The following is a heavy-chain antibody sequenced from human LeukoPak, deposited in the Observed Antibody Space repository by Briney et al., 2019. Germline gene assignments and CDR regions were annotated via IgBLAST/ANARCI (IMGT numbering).Heavy chain of an antibody. CDR3: ARDDGRTWLLDL. J-gene: IGHJ5*02. V-gene: IGHV1-3*01. D-gene: IGHD6-13*01. Sequence: ASVKVSCKASGYTFAIYAVHWVRQAPGQRLEWLGWIIPGSGNTKYPQNFQGRVTITRDTSASIVYMELSSLRSEDTAVYYCARDDGRTWLLDLWGQGTLVTVSS. CDR1: GYTFAIYA. CDR2: IIPGSGNT.